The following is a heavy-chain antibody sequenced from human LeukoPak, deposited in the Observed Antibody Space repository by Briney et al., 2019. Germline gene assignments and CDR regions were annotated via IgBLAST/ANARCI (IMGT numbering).Heavy chain of an antibody. CDR3: VRESRPGGAMGLYHNLNY. CDR1: GFTFSDFW. CDR2: IKEDGTEK. V-gene: IGHV3-7*01. Sequence: EGSLRLSCAGSGFTFSDFWMTWVRQTPGKGLEWVANIKEDGTEKNLVDSVKGRFTISRDNTKNLLFLEMNNLRGDDTAIYYCVRESRPGGAMGLYHNLNYWGQGTLVAVSS. D-gene: IGHD1-1*01. J-gene: IGHJ4*02.